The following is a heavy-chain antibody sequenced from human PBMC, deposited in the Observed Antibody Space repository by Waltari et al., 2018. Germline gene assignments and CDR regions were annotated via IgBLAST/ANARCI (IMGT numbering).Heavy chain of an antibody. Sequence: QVQLMQSGTEVKKPGASVKISCKASGYIFATFYIHWVRQAPGQGLDWMGVINPGGTTTHFSQKSQARITVTRDPSTDTVYMELSSLTSEDTAVYYCVREKYSNGWYGYFEFWGQGTLVTVSS. CDR2: INPGGTTT. CDR3: VREKYSNGWYGYFEF. J-gene: IGHJ4*02. V-gene: IGHV1-46*01. CDR1: GYIFATFY. D-gene: IGHD5-18*01.